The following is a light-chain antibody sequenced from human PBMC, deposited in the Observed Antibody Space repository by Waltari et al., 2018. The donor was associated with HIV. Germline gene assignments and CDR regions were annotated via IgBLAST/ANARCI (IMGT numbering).Light chain of an antibody. CDR3: QSADTRNTYPPRV. J-gene: IGLJ3*02. V-gene: IGLV3-25*03. CDR2: KDT. CDR1: VLSKHC. Sequence: SYELTQPPSVSVSPGQTARITCSGHVLSKHCAYCYHQNPGQAPVLVIYKDTKRPSGIPERFSGTRSGTTVTLTISGVQAEDEGDYYCQSADTRNTYPPRVFGGGTRLTVL.